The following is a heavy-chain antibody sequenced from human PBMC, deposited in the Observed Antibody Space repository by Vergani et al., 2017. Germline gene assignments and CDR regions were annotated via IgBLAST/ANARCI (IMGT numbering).Heavy chain of an antibody. CDR2: IYYSGST. D-gene: IGHD3-10*02. Sequence: QVQLQESGPGLVKPSETLSLTCTVSGGSISSYYWSWIRQPPGKGLEWIGYIYYSGSTNYNPSLKSRVTISVDTSKNQFSLKLSSVTAADTAVYYCARVDYYVNKDAFDIWSQATMVTVSS. J-gene: IGHJ3*02. CDR3: ARVDYYVNKDAFDI. V-gene: IGHV4-59*01. CDR1: GGSISSYY.